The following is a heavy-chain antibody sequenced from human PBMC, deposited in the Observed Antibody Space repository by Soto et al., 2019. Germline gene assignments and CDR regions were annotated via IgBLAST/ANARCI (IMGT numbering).Heavy chain of an antibody. CDR2: ISGSGGST. CDR3: AKSLALTIFGVVIPGAFDI. J-gene: IGHJ3*02. CDR1: GFTFSSYA. D-gene: IGHD3-3*01. Sequence: GGSLRLSCAASGFTFSSYAMSWVRQAPGKGLEWVSAISGSGGSTYYADSVKGRFTISRDNSKNTLDLQMNSLRAEDTAVYYCAKSLALTIFGVVIPGAFDIWGQGTMVTVSS. V-gene: IGHV3-23*01.